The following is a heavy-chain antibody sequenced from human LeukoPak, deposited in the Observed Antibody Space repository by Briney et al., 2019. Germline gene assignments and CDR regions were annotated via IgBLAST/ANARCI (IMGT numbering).Heavy chain of an antibody. CDR3: ARGGKYVDTAMVVDY. CDR2: IYYSGST. Sequence: PSETLSLTCTVSGGSISSYYWSWIRQPPGKGLEWIGYIYYSGSTNYNPSLKSRVTISVDTSKNQFSLKLSSVTAADTAVYYCARGGKYVDTAMVVDYWGQGTLVTVSS. J-gene: IGHJ4*02. CDR1: GGSISSYY. V-gene: IGHV4-59*01. D-gene: IGHD5-18*01.